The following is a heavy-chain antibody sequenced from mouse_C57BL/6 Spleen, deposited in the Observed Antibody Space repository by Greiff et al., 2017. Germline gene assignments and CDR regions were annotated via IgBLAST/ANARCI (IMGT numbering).Heavy chain of an antibody. J-gene: IGHJ4*01. Sequence: EVKLVESGEGLVKPGGSLKLSCAASGFTFSSYAMSWVRQTPEKRLEWVAYISSGGYYIYYADTVKGRFTISRDNARHTLYLQMSSLKSEDTAMYYCTREGYYGSRGYYAMDYWGQGTSVTVSS. CDR3: TREGYYGSRGYYAMDY. CDR2: ISSGGYYI. CDR1: GFTFSSYA. D-gene: IGHD1-1*01. V-gene: IGHV5-9-1*02.